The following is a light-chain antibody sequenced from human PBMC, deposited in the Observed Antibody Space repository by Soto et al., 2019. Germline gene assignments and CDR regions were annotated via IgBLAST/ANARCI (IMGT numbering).Light chain of an antibody. V-gene: IGLV2-14*01. CDR2: EVS. CDR1: SSDVGGYNY. J-gene: IGLJ1*01. Sequence: QSALTQPASVSGSPGQSITISCTGTSSDVGGYNYVSWYQQHPGKVPKLVIYEVSHRPSGVSNRFSGSKSGNTASLTISGLQAEDEADYYCSSYTSSITLLYVFGTGTKLTVL. CDR3: SSYTSSITLLYV.